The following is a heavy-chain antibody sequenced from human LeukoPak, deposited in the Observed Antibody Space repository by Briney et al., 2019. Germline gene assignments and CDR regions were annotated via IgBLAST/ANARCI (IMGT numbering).Heavy chain of an antibody. Sequence: SLTLSWAASGFNFGSYGMSWVRQAPGKGLEWVSAISGSGGSTYYADSVKGRFTISRDNSKNTLYLQMNSLRAEDTAVYYCAKGEYCSSTSCSDFDYWGQGTLVTVSS. V-gene: IGHV3-23*01. CDR3: AKGEYCSSTSCSDFDY. CDR2: ISGSGGST. D-gene: IGHD2-2*01. CDR1: GFNFGSYG. J-gene: IGHJ4*02.